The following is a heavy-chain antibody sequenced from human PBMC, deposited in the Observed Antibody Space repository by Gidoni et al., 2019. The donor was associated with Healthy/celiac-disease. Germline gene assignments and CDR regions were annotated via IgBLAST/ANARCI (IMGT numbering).Heavy chain of an antibody. Sequence: QVQLQQWGAGLLKPSETLSLTCAVYGGSFSGYYWRWIRQPPGKGLEWIGEINHSGSTNYNPSLKSRVTISVDTSKNQFSLKLSSVTAADTAVYYCARGSDDYIWGSYRSWWFDPWGQGTLVTVSS. CDR1: GGSFSGYY. CDR2: INHSGST. D-gene: IGHD3-16*02. V-gene: IGHV4-34*01. CDR3: ARGSDDYIWGSYRSWWFDP. J-gene: IGHJ5*02.